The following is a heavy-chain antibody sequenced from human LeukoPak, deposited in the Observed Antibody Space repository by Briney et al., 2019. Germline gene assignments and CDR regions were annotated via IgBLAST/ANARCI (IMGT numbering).Heavy chain of an antibody. CDR2: IKQDGSEK. Sequence: GGSLRLSCAASGFTFSSYWMSWVRQAPGKGLEWVANIKQDGSEKYYVDSVKGRFTISRDNAKNSLYLQMNSLRGEDTAVYYCARKLSGSYLYYFDYWGQGTLVTVSS. CDR1: GFTFSSYW. CDR3: ARKLSGSYLYYFDY. V-gene: IGHV3-7*01. D-gene: IGHD1-26*01. J-gene: IGHJ4*02.